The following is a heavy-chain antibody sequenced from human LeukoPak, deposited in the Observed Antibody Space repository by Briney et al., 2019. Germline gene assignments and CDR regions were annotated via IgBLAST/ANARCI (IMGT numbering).Heavy chain of an antibody. Sequence: GGSLRLSCIASGFTFRNYAMTWVRRAPGKGLEFVSAISGSGGSTYYADSVKGRFTIARDNSNNTLYLQMNSLRAEDTAVYYCAKGQSAGTRVFRWFDPWGQGTLVTVSS. CDR2: ISGSGGST. V-gene: IGHV3-23*01. J-gene: IGHJ5*02. D-gene: IGHD6-13*01. CDR1: GFTFRNYA. CDR3: AKGQSAGTRVFRWFDP.